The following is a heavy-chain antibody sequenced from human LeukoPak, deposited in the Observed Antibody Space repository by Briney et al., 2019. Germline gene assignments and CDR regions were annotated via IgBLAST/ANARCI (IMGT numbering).Heavy chain of an antibody. CDR2: IDPSGGST. J-gene: IGHJ4*02. Sequence: ASVKVSFKASGYTFTSYYMHWVRQAPGQGLEWMGIIDPSGGSTSYAQKCQGRVTMTRDTSTSTVYMELSSLRSEDRAVYYCARAYYYDSSGYPVYFDYWGQGTLVTASS. V-gene: IGHV1-46*01. CDR3: ARAYYYDSSGYPVYFDY. CDR1: GYTFTSYY. D-gene: IGHD3-22*01.